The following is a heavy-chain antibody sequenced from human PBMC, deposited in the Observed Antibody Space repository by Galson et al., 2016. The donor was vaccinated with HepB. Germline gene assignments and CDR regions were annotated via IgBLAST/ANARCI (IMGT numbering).Heavy chain of an antibody. J-gene: IGHJ4*02. V-gene: IGHV1-18*04. Sequence: SVKVSCKASGYRFHTYGISWVRQAPGQGLEWLGWISANSGNTNYAQKFQDRVTMTRDTSASTVYMDLRSLRSDDTAVYDCARGGQFRFDFWGQGTLVTVSS. CDR3: ARGGQFRFDF. CDR1: GYRFHTYG. CDR2: ISANSGNT. D-gene: IGHD5-24*01.